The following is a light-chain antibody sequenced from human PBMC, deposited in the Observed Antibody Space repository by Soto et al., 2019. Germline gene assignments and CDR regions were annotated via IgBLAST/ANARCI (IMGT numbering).Light chain of an antibody. Sequence: EIVMPQSPATLSVFPGERATLSCRASQSVNRSLAWYQQKPGQAPRLLINGASTRATGIPARFSGSGSATEFTLTISSLQSEDFAVYYCQQYNRWPPWTFGQGT. CDR3: QQYNRWPPWT. CDR2: GAS. V-gene: IGKV3-15*01. CDR1: QSVNRS. J-gene: IGKJ1*01.